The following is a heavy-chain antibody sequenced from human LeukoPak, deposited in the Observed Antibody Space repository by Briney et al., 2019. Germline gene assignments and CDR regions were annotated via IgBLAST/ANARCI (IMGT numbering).Heavy chain of an antibody. D-gene: IGHD6-19*01. CDR3: ARGSSGWYSHLGY. V-gene: IGHV4-59*01. CDR1: GGSISSYY. J-gene: IGHJ4*02. Sequence: SETLSLTCTVSGGSISSYYWNWIRQPPGKGLEWIGYIYYSGSTNYNPSLKSRVTISVDTSKNQFSLNLSSVTAADTAVYYCARGSSGWYSHLGYWGQGTLVTVSS. CDR2: IYYSGST.